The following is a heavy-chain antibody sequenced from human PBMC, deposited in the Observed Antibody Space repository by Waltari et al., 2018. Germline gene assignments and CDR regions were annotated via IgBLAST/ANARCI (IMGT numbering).Heavy chain of an antibody. Sequence: QLQLQESGPGLVKPSETLSLTCTVSGGSISSSSYYWGWIRQPPGKGLEWIGSIYYSGITYYTPSLKSRVTISVDTSKNQFSLKLSSVTAADTAVYYCAREGPYCSGGSCYGFPFDYWGQGTLVTVSS. D-gene: IGHD2-15*01. CDR1: GGSISSSSYY. CDR2: IYYSGIT. CDR3: AREGPYCSGGSCYGFPFDY. V-gene: IGHV4-39*07. J-gene: IGHJ4*02.